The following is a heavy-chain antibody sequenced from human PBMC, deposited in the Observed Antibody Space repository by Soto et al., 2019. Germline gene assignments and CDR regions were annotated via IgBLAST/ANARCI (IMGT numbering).Heavy chain of an antibody. J-gene: IGHJ4*02. CDR2: ISSSSSYI. Sequence: GGSQRLSCAASGFTFSSYSMNWVRQAPGKGLEWVSSISSSSSYIYYADSVKGRFTISRDNAKNSLYLQMNSLRAEDTAVYYCARFNPITMTDGYWGQGTLVTVSS. CDR3: ARFNPITMTDGY. CDR1: GFTFSSYS. V-gene: IGHV3-21*01. D-gene: IGHD3-22*01.